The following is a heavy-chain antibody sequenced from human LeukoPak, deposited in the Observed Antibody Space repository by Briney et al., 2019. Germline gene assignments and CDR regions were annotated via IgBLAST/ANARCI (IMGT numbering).Heavy chain of an antibody. Sequence: PGRSLRLSCAASGFTFSSYGMHWVRQAPGKGLEWVAVIWYDGSNKYYADSVKGRFTISRDNSKNTLYLQMNSLRADDTAVYYCAKGVRRDGGSGWIDAFDIWGQGTMVTVSS. CDR3: AKGVRRDGGSGWIDAFDI. J-gene: IGHJ3*02. CDR1: GFTFSSYG. D-gene: IGHD2-15*01. CDR2: IWYDGSNK. V-gene: IGHV3-33*06.